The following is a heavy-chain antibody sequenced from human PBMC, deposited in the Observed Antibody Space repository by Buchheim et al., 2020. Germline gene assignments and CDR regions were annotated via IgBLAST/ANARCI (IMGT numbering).Heavy chain of an antibody. V-gene: IGHV1-46*03. J-gene: IGHJ6*02. CDR1: GYTFTSYY. D-gene: IGHD3-3*01. Sequence: QVQLVQSGAEVKKPGASVKVSCKASGYTFTSYYMHWVRQAPGQGLEWMGIINPSGGSTSYAQKFQGRVAMTRDTSTSTVYMELSSLRSEDTAVYYCARDQGARFLEWVPRDYGMDVWGQGTT. CDR3: ARDQGARFLEWVPRDYGMDV. CDR2: INPSGGST.